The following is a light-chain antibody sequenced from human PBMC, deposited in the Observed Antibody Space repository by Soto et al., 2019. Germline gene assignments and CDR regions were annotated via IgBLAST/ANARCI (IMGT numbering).Light chain of an antibody. J-gene: IGLJ2*01. Sequence: QLVLTQSPSASASLGASVKLTCTLNSGHNNYAIAWHQQQPQKGPRYLMKVNSDGTHIKGDGIPDRFSGSSSGAERYLTISSLQSEDEADYYCQTWDTGIRVFGGGTKLTVL. CDR2: VNSDGTH. CDR3: QTWDTGIRV. V-gene: IGLV4-69*01. CDR1: SGHNNYA.